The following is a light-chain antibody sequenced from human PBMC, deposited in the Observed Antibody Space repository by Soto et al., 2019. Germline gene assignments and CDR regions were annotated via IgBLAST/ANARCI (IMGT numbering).Light chain of an antibody. CDR1: QSISNW. CDR3: QHSSSTRYT. J-gene: IGKJ2*01. Sequence: TQPPSTLSASVGDRVTITCRASQSISNWLAWYQQKPGKAPKLLIYDASSLQSGVPSRFSGGGSGTDFTLTITILQPEDVAFDNSQHSSSTRYTFGQGAKVDIK. V-gene: IGKV1-5*01. CDR2: DAS.